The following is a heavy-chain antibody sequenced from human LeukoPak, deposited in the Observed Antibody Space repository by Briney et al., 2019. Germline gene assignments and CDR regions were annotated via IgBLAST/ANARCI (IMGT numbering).Heavy chain of an antibody. J-gene: IGHJ4*02. Sequence: GASVKVSCKASGGTFSSYAISWVRQDPEQGLEWMGRIIPILGIANYAQKFQGRVTITADKSTSTAYMELSGLRSEDTAVYYCARDAGYDSSGYYQNWGQGTLVTVSS. CDR3: ARDAGYDSSGYYQN. CDR1: GGTFSSYA. D-gene: IGHD3-22*01. CDR2: IIPILGIA. V-gene: IGHV1-69*04.